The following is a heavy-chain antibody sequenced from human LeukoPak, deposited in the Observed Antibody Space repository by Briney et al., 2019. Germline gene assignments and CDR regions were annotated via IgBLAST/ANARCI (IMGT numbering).Heavy chain of an antibody. J-gene: IGHJ3*02. Sequence: TSSETLPLTCTVSGGSISSYYWSWIRQPPGKGLEWIGYIYYSGSTNYNPSLKSRLTMSVDTSKNQFSLKVTSVTAADTAVYYCARVCGSATGYRLCGFDIWGQGTVVTVSS. CDR2: IYYSGST. CDR1: GGSISSYY. D-gene: IGHD3-9*01. V-gene: IGHV4-59*12. CDR3: ARVCGSATGYRLCGFDI.